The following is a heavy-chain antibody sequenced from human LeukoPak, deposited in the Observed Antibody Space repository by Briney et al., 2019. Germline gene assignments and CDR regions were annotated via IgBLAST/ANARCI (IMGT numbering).Heavy chain of an antibody. D-gene: IGHD3-22*01. J-gene: IGHJ4*02. CDR2: IWYDGSNK. CDR3: ARVDQYYYDSSGCDI. Sequence: QPGRSLRLSCAASGFTFSSYGMHWVRQAPGKGLEWVAVIWYDGSNKYYADSVKGRFTISRDNSKNTLYLQMNSLRAEDTAVYYCARVDQYYYDSSGCDIWGQGTLVTVSS. CDR1: GFTFSSYG. V-gene: IGHV3-33*01.